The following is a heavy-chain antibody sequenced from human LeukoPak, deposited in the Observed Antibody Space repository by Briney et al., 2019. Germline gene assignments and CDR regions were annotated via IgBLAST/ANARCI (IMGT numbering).Heavy chain of an antibody. CDR3: PSSIPYGTTWYGRSDY. Sequence: GGSLRLSCAASGFPFSSYSMTWVRQAPGKGLEWVANVKPDGTTKFYVDSVKGRFTISRDNALNSLYLQMNSLRAADPAIYYCPSSIPYGTTWYGRSDYWGQGTLVTVSS. J-gene: IGHJ4*02. V-gene: IGHV3-7*03. CDR1: GFPFSSYS. CDR2: VKPDGTTK. D-gene: IGHD6-13*01.